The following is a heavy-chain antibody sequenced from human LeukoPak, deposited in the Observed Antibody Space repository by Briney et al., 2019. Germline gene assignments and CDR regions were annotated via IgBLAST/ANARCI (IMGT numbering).Heavy chain of an antibody. V-gene: IGHV4-38-2*02. D-gene: IGHD5/OR15-5a*01. CDR2: IYHSGNT. Sequence: SETLSLTCTVSGYSISTSYYWGWIRQPPGKGLEWIGSIYHSGNTYYNPSLKSRVTISVDTSKNQFSLKLNSVTAADTAVYYCATLVSTRYYFDYWGQGTLVTVSS. J-gene: IGHJ4*02. CDR1: GYSISTSYY. CDR3: ATLVSTRYYFDY.